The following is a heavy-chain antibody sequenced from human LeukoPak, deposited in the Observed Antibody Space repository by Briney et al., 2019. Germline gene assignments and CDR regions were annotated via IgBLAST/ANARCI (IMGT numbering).Heavy chain of an antibody. V-gene: IGHV1-8*02. CDR2: MNPNSGNT. J-gene: IGHJ5*02. CDR3: ARGRSELWFGELLSNWFDP. Sequence: ASVRVSCKASGYTFTSYGISWVRQATGQGLEWMGWMNPNSGNTGYAQKFQGRVTMTRNTSISTAYMELSSLRSEDTAVYYCARGRSELWFGELLSNWFDPWGQGTLVTVSS. D-gene: IGHD3-10*01. CDR1: GYTFTSYG.